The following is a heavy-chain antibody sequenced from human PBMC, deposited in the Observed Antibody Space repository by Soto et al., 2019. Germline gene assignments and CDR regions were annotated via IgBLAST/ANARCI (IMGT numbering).Heavy chain of an antibody. CDR1: GFTFSGSA. CDR3: TRQKGDSSSPVGMDV. Sequence: EVQLVESGGGLVQPGGSLKLSCAASGFTFSGSAMHWVRQASGKGLEWVGRIRSKANSYATAYAASVKGRFTISRDXSXXTSYLQMNSLKTEDTAVYYCTRQKGDSSSPVGMDVWGQGTTVTVSS. V-gene: IGHV3-73*01. CDR2: IRSKANSYAT. D-gene: IGHD6-6*01. J-gene: IGHJ6*02.